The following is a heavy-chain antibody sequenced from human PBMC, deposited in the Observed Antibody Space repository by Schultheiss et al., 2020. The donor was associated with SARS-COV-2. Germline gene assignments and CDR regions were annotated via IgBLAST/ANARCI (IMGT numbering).Heavy chain of an antibody. CDR2: ISWNSGTI. CDR3: AKDMKGGNSPYYYYGVDV. J-gene: IGHJ6*02. Sequence: GGSLRLSCAASGFTFSSYAMHWVRQAPGKGLEWVSGISWNSGTIGYADSVKGRFTISRDNAKNSLYLQMNSLRVEDTALYYCAKDMKGGNSPYYYYGVDVWGQGTTVTVSS. D-gene: IGHD4-23*01. CDR1: GFTFSSYA. V-gene: IGHV3-9*01.